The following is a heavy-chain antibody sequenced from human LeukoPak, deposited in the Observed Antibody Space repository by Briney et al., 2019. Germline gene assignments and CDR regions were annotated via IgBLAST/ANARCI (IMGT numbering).Heavy chain of an antibody. V-gene: IGHV3-66*01. CDR2: IYSGGST. CDR3: ARDLSTVYDSINWFDP. CDR1: GFTVSSNY. J-gene: IGHJ5*02. Sequence: GGSLRPSCAASGFTVSSNYMSWVRQAPGKGLEWVTVIYSGGSTYYADSVKGRFTISRDNAKNSLYLQMNSLRAEDTAVYYCARDLSTVYDSINWFDPWGQGTLVTVSS. D-gene: IGHD3-22*01.